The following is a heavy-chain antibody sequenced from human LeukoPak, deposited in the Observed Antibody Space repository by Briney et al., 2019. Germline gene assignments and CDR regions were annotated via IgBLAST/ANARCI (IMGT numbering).Heavy chain of an antibody. Sequence: ASVKVSCKASGYTFTDSYMHWVRQAPGQGLEWMGWINPNSGGTKYAQKFQGRVTMTRDTSISTAYMELSRLRSDDTAVYYCARMPCDGDCLKWFDPWGQGTLVTVSS. D-gene: IGHD2-21*02. CDR2: INPNSGGT. J-gene: IGHJ5*02. CDR1: GYTFTDSY. V-gene: IGHV1-2*02. CDR3: ARMPCDGDCLKWFDP.